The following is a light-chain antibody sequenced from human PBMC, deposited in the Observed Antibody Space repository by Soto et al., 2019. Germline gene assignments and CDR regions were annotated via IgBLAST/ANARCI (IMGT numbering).Light chain of an antibody. CDR1: SSDVGGYNY. J-gene: IGLJ1*01. CDR2: DVS. Sequence: QSALTQPASVSGSPGQSITISCTGTSSDVGGYNYVSWYQQYPGKAPKLMIFDVSNRPAGVSSRFSGSKSGNTASLTISGLQAEDEADYYCSSYSTRSSLDYVFGSGTQLTVL. CDR3: SSYSTRSSLDYV. V-gene: IGLV2-14*01.